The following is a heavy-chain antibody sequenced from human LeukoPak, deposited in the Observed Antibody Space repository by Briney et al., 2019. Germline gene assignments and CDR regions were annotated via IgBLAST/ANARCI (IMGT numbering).Heavy chain of an antibody. D-gene: IGHD2-2*02. CDR1: GYSSTSYW. CDR3: ARPYCSSTSCYNRFDY. V-gene: IGHV5-51*01. CDR2: IYPGDSDT. J-gene: IGHJ4*02. Sequence: PGESLKISCKGSGYSSTSYWIGWVRQMPGKGLEWMGIIYPGDSDTRYSPSFQGQVTISADKSISTAYLQWSSLKASDTAMYYCARPYCSSTSCYNRFDYWGQGTLVTVSS.